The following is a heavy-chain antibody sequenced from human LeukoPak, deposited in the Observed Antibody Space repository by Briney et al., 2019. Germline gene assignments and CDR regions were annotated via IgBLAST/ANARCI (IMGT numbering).Heavy chain of an antibody. CDR3: ARDKVVGATYFDY. D-gene: IGHD1-26*01. J-gene: IGHJ4*02. CDR1: GFTFSSYW. CDR2: INQDGTEK. V-gene: IGHV3-7*01. Sequence: PGGSLRLSCAASGFTFSSYWMSWVRQAPGEGLEWVAKINQDGTEKAYVDSVRGRFTISRDNAKNSLYLQMNSLRAEDTAVYYCARDKVVGATYFDYWGQGTLVTVSS.